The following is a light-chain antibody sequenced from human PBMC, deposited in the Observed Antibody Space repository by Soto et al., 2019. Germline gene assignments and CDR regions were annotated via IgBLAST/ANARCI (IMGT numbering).Light chain of an antibody. CDR3: AAWDVSLVV. CDR2: SDN. J-gene: IGLJ2*01. CDR1: SSNIGTNT. V-gene: IGLV1-44*01. Sequence: QSVLTQPPSASGTPGQRVTIACSGSSSNIGTNTVIWYQQLPGAAPKLLIYSDNQRPSGVPDRFSGSKSGTSASLAISGLQSEDEGEYYCAAWDVSLVVFGGGTKLTVL.